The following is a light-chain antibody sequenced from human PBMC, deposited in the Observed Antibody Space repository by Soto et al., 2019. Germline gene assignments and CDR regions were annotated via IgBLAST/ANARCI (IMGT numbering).Light chain of an antibody. CDR1: QDISKF. V-gene: IGKV1-33*01. J-gene: IGKJ3*01. Sequence: DIQMTQSPSSLYASIVDGVSLTLQASQDISKFLNWYQHKPGQAPSLLIYDASKSHFGVPSRFSGSGSGTDFTFTISSQQPEDNATYYCQQYENRPYTFGPGTKVDIK. CDR2: DAS. CDR3: QQYENRPYT.